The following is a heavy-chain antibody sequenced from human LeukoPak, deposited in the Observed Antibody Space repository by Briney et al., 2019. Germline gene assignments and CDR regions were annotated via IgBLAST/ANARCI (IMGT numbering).Heavy chain of an antibody. CDR1: EFTFSIYA. D-gene: IGHD6-6*01. Sequence: PGGSLRLSCAASEFTFSIYAMSWVRQAPGKGLEWVSAISGSGGSTYYADSVKGRFTISRDNSKNTLYLQMNSLRAEDTAVYYCAKEGYSSSSPYFDYWGQGTLVTVSS. CDR2: ISGSGGST. V-gene: IGHV3-23*01. CDR3: AKEGYSSSSPYFDY. J-gene: IGHJ4*02.